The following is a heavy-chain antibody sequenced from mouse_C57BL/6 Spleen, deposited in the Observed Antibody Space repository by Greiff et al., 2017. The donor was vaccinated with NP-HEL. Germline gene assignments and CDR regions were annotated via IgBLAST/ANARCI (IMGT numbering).Heavy chain of an antibody. Sequence: QVQLKQPGAELVRPGSSVKLSCKASGYTFTSYWMDWVKQRPGQGLEWIGNIYPSDSETHYNQTFKDKAPLTVDKSSSTAYMQLSSLTSEDSAVYYCARPLIYDYGSLYWYFDVWGTGTTVTVSS. CDR1: GYTFTSYW. CDR3: ARPLIYDYGSLYWYFDV. V-gene: IGHV1-61*01. D-gene: IGHD1-1*01. CDR2: IYPSDSET. J-gene: IGHJ1*03.